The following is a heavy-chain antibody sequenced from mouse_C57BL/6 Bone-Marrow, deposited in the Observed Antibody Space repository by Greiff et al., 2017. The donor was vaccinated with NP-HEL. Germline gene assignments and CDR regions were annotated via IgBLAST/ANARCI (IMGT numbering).Heavy chain of an antibody. J-gene: IGHJ4*01. Sequence: QVQLKESGPELVKPGASVKISCKASGYSFTSYYIHWVKQRPGQGLEWIGWIYPGSGNTKYNEKFKGKATLTADTSSSTAYMQLSSLTSEDSAIYYCARAPLTLYAMDYWGQGTSVTVSS. V-gene: IGHV1-66*01. CDR1: GYSFTSYY. CDR2: IYPGSGNT. D-gene: IGHD4-1*01. CDR3: ARAPLTLYAMDY.